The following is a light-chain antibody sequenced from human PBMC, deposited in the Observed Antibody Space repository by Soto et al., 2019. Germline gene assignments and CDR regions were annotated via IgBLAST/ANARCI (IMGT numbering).Light chain of an antibody. Sequence: EIVMTQSPATLSVSPGQRATLSCRASQSISSNLAWYQHKPGQAPRLLIYGASSRATGIPDRFSGSGSGTDFTLTISRLEPEDFAVYYCQQYASSPRTFGQGTKVDI. J-gene: IGKJ1*01. CDR1: QSISSN. CDR3: QQYASSPRT. V-gene: IGKV3-20*01. CDR2: GAS.